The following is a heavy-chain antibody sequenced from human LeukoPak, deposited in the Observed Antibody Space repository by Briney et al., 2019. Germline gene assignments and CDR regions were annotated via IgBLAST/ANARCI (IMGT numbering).Heavy chain of an antibody. V-gene: IGHV3-11*01. Sequence: GGSLRLSCAASGFTFSDYYMSWIRQAPGKGLEGVSYISSSGSTIYYADSVKGRFTISRDNAKTSLYLQMNSLRAEDTAVYYCAREAVPALYGMDVWGQGTTVTVSS. CDR2: ISSSGSTI. D-gene: IGHD2-2*01. CDR1: GFTFSDYY. J-gene: IGHJ6*02. CDR3: AREAVPALYGMDV.